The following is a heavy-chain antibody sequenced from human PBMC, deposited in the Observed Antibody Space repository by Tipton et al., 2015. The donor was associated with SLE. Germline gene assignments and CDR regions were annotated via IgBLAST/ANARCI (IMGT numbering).Heavy chain of an antibody. Sequence: LRLSCAVYGGSFSDYYWSWIRQPPGKGLEWIGGINHSGSTNYNPSLKSRVTISVDVSKNQFSLKLRSVTAADTAMYYCARPPRGVGAFDIWGHGTMVTVSS. CDR3: ARPPRGVGAFDI. CDR1: GGSFSDYY. J-gene: IGHJ3*02. V-gene: IGHV4-34*01. CDR2: INHSGST. D-gene: IGHD1-26*01.